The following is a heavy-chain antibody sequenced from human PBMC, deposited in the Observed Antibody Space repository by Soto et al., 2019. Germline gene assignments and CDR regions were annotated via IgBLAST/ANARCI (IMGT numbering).Heavy chain of an antibody. D-gene: IGHD4-17*01. CDR2: ISAYNGNT. J-gene: IGHJ5*02. CDR3: ARGGYRGNYGDPRGGWFDP. V-gene: IGHV1-18*04. CDR1: GYTFTSYG. Sequence: QVQLVQSGAEVKKPGASVKVSCKASGYTFTSYGISWVRQAPGQGLEWMGWISAYNGNTNYAQKLQGRVTMTTDTATSTAYMELRSLRSDDTAVYYRARGGYRGNYGDPRGGWFDPWGQGTLVTVSS.